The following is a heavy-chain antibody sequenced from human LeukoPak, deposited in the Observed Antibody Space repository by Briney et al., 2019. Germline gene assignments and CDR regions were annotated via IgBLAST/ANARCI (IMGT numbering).Heavy chain of an antibody. CDR2: IKQDGSEK. V-gene: IGHV3-7*01. CDR3: ASGRYSSSWSSDY. J-gene: IGHJ4*02. D-gene: IGHD6-13*01. CDR1: GFTFSSYW. Sequence: GGSLRLSCAASGFTFSSYWMSWVRQAPGKGLEWVANIKQDGSEKYYVDSVKGRFTISRDNAKNSLYLQMNSLRAEDTAVYYCASGRYSSSWSSDYWGQRTLGTVSS.